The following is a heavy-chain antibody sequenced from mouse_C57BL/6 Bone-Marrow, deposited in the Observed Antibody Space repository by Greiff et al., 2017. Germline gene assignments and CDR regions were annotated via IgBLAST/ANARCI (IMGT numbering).Heavy chain of an antibody. CDR3: ARKGGY. CDR2: IYPGSGST. Sequence: QVHVKQPGAELVKPGASVKMSCKASGYTFTSYWITWVKQRPGQGLEWIGDIYPGSGSTNYNEKFKSKATLTVDTSSSTAYMQLSSLTSEDSAVYYCARKGGYWGPGTTLTVSS. CDR1: GYTFTSYW. J-gene: IGHJ2*01. V-gene: IGHV1-55*01.